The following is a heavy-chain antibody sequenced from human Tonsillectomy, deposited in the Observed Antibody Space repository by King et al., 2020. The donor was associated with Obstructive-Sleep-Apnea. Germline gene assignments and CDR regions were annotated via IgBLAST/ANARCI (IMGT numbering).Heavy chain of an antibody. CDR2: TYYRSKWYW. V-gene: IGHV6-1*01. J-gene: IGHJ4*02. Sequence: VQLQQSGPGLVKPSQTLSLTCAISGDSVSSNSAAWNWMRQSPSRGLEWLGRTYYRSKWYWTYAVAVKSRITINADTSKNHISLQLNSVTPEDTAIYYCVRDQYNCGWYVAFDYWGQGTLVTVSS. D-gene: IGHD6-19*01. CDR1: GDSVSSNSAA. CDR3: VRDQYNCGWYVAFDY.